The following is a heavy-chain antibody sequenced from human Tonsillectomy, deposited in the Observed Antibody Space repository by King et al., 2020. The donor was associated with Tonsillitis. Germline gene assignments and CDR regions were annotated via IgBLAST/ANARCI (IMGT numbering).Heavy chain of an antibody. Sequence: EVQLVESGGGLVKPGGSLRLSCAASGFTFSNAWMSWVRQAPGKGLEWVGRIKSKTDGGTTDYAAPLKGRFTISRDATKNTLYLQMNSLKTEDTAVYYCTTDQGDYPSYCYYGMDVWGQGTTVTVSS. J-gene: IGHJ6*02. CDR1: GFTFSNAW. CDR3: TTDQGDYPSYCYYGMDV. CDR2: IKSKTDGGTT. D-gene: IGHD4-17*01. V-gene: IGHV3-15*01.